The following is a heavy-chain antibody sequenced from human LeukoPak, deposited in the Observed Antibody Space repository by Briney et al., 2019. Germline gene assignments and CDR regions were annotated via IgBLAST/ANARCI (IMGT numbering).Heavy chain of an antibody. CDR2: INHSGST. D-gene: IGHD3-22*01. CDR1: GGSFSGYY. V-gene: IGHV4-34*01. J-gene: IGHJ4*01. CDR3: AGHRDYYDT. Sequence: PSETLSLTCAVYGGSFSGYYWSWIRQPPGKGLEWIGEINHSGSTNYNPSLKSRVTISVDTSKNQFSLKLSSVTAADTAVYFCAGHRDYYDTWGHGTLVTVSS.